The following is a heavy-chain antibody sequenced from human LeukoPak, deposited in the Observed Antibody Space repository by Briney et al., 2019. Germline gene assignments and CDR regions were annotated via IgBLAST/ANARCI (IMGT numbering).Heavy chain of an antibody. CDR1: GYTFTGYY. V-gene: IGHV1-2*02. D-gene: IGHD3-22*01. J-gene: IGHJ4*02. Sequence: GASVKVSRKASGYTFTGYYMHWVRQAPGQGLEWMGWINPNSGGTNYAQKFQGRVTMTRDTSISTAYMELSRLRSDDTAVYYCARVEIWYYYDSSGYPFDYWGQGTLVTVSS. CDR3: ARVEIWYYYDSSGYPFDY. CDR2: INPNSGGT.